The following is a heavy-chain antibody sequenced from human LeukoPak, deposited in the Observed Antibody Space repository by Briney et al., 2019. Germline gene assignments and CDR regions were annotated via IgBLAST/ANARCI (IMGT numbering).Heavy chain of an antibody. CDR2: ISAYNDNT. Sequence: ASVKVSCKASGYTFTSYGISWVRQAPGQGLEWMGWISAYNDNTNYAQKLQGRVTMTTDTSTSTAYMELRSLRSDDTAVYYCARDYDFWSGRYGNWFDPWGQGTLVTVSS. J-gene: IGHJ5*02. CDR3: ARDYDFWSGRYGNWFDP. CDR1: GYTFTSYG. D-gene: IGHD3-3*01. V-gene: IGHV1-18*01.